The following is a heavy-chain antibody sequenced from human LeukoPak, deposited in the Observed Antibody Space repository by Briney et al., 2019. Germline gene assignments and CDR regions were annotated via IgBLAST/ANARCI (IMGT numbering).Heavy chain of an antibody. D-gene: IGHD1-26*01. Sequence: PGGSLRLSCAASGFTFSSYAMSWVRQAPGKGLEWVSVIIGSGGSTFYADSVKGRFTISRDNSKNTLYLQVNSLRAEDTAVYYCAKGGKWDVTPFDYWGQGTLVTVSS. CDR1: GFTFSSYA. J-gene: IGHJ4*02. V-gene: IGHV3-23*01. CDR3: AKGGKWDVTPFDY. CDR2: IIGSGGST.